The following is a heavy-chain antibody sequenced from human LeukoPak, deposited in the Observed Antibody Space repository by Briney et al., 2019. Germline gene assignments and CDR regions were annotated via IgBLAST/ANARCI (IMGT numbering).Heavy chain of an antibody. CDR2: IDPNSGVT. D-gene: IGHD3-16*01. Sequence: ASVKVSCEASGYTFTGYYMHWVRQAPGQGLEWMGWIDPNSGVTNYAQIFQGRVTMTRDTSISTAYMELSRLRSDDTAVYYCARAGGGFDYWGQGTLVAVSS. CDR3: ARAGGGFDY. J-gene: IGHJ4*02. V-gene: IGHV1-2*02. CDR1: GYTFTGYY.